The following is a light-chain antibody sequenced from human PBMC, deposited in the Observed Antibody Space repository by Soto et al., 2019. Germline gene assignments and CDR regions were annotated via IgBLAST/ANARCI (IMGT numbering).Light chain of an antibody. V-gene: IGKV3-15*01. CDR1: QNVGTK. J-gene: IGKJ4*01. CDR2: GAS. Sequence: EIVMTQSPATLSVSPGERATLSCRASQNVGTKLAWYQQKPGQAPRLLIYGASTRATGIPARFSGSGSGTEFTLTISSLQSEDFAVYYCQQYDTWPPLTFCGGTKVEIK. CDR3: QQYDTWPPLT.